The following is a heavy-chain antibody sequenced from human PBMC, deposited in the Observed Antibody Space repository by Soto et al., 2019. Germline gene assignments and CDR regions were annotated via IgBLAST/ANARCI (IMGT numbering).Heavy chain of an antibody. J-gene: IGHJ4*02. V-gene: IGHV4-59*01. D-gene: IGHD3-16*01. CDR2: VYYSGST. CDR3: ARSGHTFGGVV. Sequence: ETLSLTCTVSGASMTNYYGSCIRQLPGKGLEHIGYVYYSGSTNYNPSLKSRVTISVDTSDNQFSLKLNSVTAADTAIYYCARSGHTFGGVVCGQGLLVTVSS. CDR1: GASMTNYY.